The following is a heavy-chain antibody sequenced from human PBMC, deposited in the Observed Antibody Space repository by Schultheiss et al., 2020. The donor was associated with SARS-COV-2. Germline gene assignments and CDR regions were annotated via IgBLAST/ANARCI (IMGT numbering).Heavy chain of an antibody. Sequence: GESLKISCAASGFTFSSYWMHWVRQAPGKGLEWVSSTNSLSNYIYYSDSVKGRFTISRDNAKNSLYLQMNSLRAEDTAVYYCARDTVRDPWGQGTLVTVSS. CDR3: ARDTVRDP. CDR2: TNSLSNYI. J-gene: IGHJ5*02. D-gene: IGHD3-10*01. V-gene: IGHV3-21*04. CDR1: GFTFSSYW.